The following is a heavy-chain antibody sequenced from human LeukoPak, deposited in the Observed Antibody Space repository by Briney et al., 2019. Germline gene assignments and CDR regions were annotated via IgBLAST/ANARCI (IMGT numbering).Heavy chain of an antibody. Sequence: ASVKVSCKASGYTFTSYDINWVRQATGQGLEWMGWINTNTGNPTYAQGFTGRFVFSLDTSVSTAYLQISSLKAEDTAVYYCAATVAAAGTDYWGQGTLVTVSS. CDR2: INTNTGNP. CDR1: GYTFTSYD. V-gene: IGHV7-4-1*02. CDR3: AATVAAAGTDY. D-gene: IGHD6-13*01. J-gene: IGHJ4*02.